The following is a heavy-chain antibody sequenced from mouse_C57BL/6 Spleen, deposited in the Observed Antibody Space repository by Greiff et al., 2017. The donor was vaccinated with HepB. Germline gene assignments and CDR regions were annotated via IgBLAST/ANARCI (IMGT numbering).Heavy chain of an antibody. V-gene: IGHV1-72*01. Sequence: SCKASGYTFTSYWMHWVKQRPGRGLEWIGRIDPNSGGTKYNEKFKSKATLTVDKPSSTAYMQLSSLTSEDSAVYYCARGTTVGYAMDYWGQGTSVTVSS. CDR3: ARGTTVGYAMDY. D-gene: IGHD1-1*01. CDR1: GYTFTSYW. CDR2: IDPNSGGT. J-gene: IGHJ4*01.